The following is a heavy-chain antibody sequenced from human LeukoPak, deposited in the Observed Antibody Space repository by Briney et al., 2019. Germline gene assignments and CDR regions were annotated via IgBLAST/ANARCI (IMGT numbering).Heavy chain of an antibody. CDR3: ARDYYYDSSGYWDCYFDY. D-gene: IGHD3-22*01. V-gene: IGHV3-33*01. Sequence: QPGRSLRLSCAASGFTFSRFGMHWVRQAPGKGLEWVAVIWYDGSNKYYADSVKGRFTISRDNSKNTLYLEMNSLRAEDTAVYYCARDYYYDSSGYWDCYFDYWGQGTLVSVSS. J-gene: IGHJ4*02. CDR1: GFTFSRFG. CDR2: IWYDGSNK.